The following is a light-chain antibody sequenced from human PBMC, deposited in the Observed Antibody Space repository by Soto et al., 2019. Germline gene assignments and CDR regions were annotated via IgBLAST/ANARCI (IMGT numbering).Light chain of an antibody. CDR1: QSVSSNY. Sequence: EIVLTQSPGTLSLSPGERATLSCRASQSVSSNYLAWYQQKPGQAPRLLMYDASSRATGIPDRFSGSGSGTDFTLTISRLEPEDFAVYYCQQYGNSPQTFGQGTRGDIK. V-gene: IGKV3-20*01. CDR2: DAS. J-gene: IGKJ1*01. CDR3: QQYGNSPQT.